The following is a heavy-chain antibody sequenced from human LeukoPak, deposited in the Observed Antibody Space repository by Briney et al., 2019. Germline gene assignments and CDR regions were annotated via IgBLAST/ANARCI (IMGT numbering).Heavy chain of an antibody. CDR2: ISGSGGST. D-gene: IGHD2-15*01. CDR3: AKAHSGGYCSGGSCYFPLSH. CDR1: GFTFSSYA. J-gene: IGHJ4*02. Sequence: PGGSLRLSCAASGFTFSSYAMTWVRQAPGKGLEWVSAISGSGGSTYCADSVKGRFTISRDNSKNTLYLQMNSLRAEDTAVYYCAKAHSGGYCSGGSCYFPLSHWGQGTLVTVSS. V-gene: IGHV3-23*01.